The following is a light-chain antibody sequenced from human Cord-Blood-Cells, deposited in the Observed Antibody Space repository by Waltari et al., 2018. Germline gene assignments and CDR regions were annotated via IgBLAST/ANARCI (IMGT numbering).Light chain of an antibody. CDR2: DVS. CDR3: SSYTSSSTYV. Sequence: QSALTQPASLSGSPGQSITISCTGTSSDVGGYHYVSCYQQPPGKAPKLMIYDVSNRPSGVSNRFSGSKSGNTASLTISGLQAEDEADYYCSSYTSSSTYVFGTGTKVTVL. V-gene: IGLV2-14*01. J-gene: IGLJ1*01. CDR1: SSDVGGYHY.